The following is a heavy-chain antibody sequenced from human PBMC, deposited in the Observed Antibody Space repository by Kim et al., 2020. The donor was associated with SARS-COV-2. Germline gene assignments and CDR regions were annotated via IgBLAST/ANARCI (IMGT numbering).Heavy chain of an antibody. CDR3: ARQTPTGLVVVPAANDY. J-gene: IGHJ4*02. D-gene: IGHD2-2*01. CDR1: GGSISRSDYF. CDR2: IFYSGNT. V-gene: IGHV4-39*01. Sequence: SETLSLTCTVSGGSISRSDYFWGWIRQPPGKGLEWIGSIFYSGNTWYNPSLKSRVTISVDTSENQFSLKLRYVTAADTAVYYCARQTPTGLVVVPAANDYWGQGTLVTVSS.